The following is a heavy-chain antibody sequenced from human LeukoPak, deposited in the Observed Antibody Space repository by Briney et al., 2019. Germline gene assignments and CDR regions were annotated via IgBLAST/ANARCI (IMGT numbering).Heavy chain of an antibody. D-gene: IGHD1-26*01. Sequence: SVKVSCKASGGTFSSYAISWVRQAPGQGLEWMGGIVPIFGTANYAQKFQGRVTITADESTSTAYMELSSLRSEDTAVYYCARDGLVGATINWFDPWGQGTLVTVSS. CDR2: IVPIFGTA. J-gene: IGHJ5*02. CDR1: GGTFSSYA. V-gene: IGHV1-69*13. CDR3: ARDGLVGATINWFDP.